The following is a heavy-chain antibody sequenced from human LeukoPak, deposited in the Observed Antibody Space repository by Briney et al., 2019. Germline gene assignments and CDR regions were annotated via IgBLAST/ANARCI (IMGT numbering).Heavy chain of an antibody. J-gene: IGHJ5*02. CDR2: TYYRSNWYN. CDR1: GDSVSSDSAA. V-gene: IGHV6-1*01. Sequence: SQTLSLTCAISGDSVSSDSAAWNWIRQSPSRGLEWLGRTYYRSNWYNDYAVSVKSRITINPDTSKNQFSMQLDSVTPEDTALYYCARDDTLTAYGHWFDPWGQGTLVTVSS. CDR3: ARDDTLTAYGHWFDP. D-gene: IGHD3-9*01.